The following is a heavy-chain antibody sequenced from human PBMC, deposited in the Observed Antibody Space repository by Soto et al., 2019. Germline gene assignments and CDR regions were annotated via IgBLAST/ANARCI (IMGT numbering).Heavy chain of an antibody. D-gene: IGHD2-2*02. J-gene: IGHJ6*02. CDR1: GGTFSSYA. CDR2: INASNGTT. CDR3: ARSIPDYGMDV. V-gene: IGHV1-3*01. Sequence: GASVKVSCKASGGTFSSYAISWVRQAPGQGLEWMGWINASNGTTKYSQKFQGRVTITRGTSASTAYMELSSLRSEDTAVYYCARSIPDYGMDVWGQGTTVTVSS.